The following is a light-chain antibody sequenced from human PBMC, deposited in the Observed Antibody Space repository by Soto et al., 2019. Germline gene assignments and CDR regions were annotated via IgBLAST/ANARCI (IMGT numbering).Light chain of an antibody. CDR2: GAS. CDR1: QSVSSS. V-gene: IGKV3-15*01. J-gene: IGKJ4*01. CDR3: QQDSSWPLT. Sequence: EIVLTQSPGTLSLSPGERATLSCRASQSVSSSLAWYQQKPGQAPRLLIYGASIRATGVPATFSGSGSGTEFTLSISSLQSEHLGVYYCQQDSSWPLTFGGGTKVDI.